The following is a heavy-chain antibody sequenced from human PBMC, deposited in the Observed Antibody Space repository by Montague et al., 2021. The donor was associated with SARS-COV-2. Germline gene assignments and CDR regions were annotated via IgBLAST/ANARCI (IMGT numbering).Heavy chain of an antibody. CDR1: GFTFSSYE. Sequence: SLRLSCAASGFTFSSYEMNWVRQAPGKGLEWVSYISSSGSTIYYADSVKGRFTISRDNAKNSLCLQMNSLRPEDTAVYYCARDRSYYDILTGYYTICYFDYWGQGTLVTVSS. CDR3: ARDRSYYDILTGYYTICYFDY. CDR2: ISSSGSTI. J-gene: IGHJ4*02. D-gene: IGHD3-9*01. V-gene: IGHV3-48*03.